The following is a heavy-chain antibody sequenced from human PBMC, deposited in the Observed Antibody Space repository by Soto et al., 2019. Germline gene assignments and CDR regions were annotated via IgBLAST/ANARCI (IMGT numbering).Heavy chain of an antibody. J-gene: IGHJ5*02. CDR3: ARQSYGGSGSYYFNWFDP. D-gene: IGHD3-10*01. CDR2: IYSGGST. Sequence: PGGSLRLSCAASGFTVSSNYMSWVRQAPGKGLEWVSVIYSGGSTYYADSVKGRFTISRHNSKNTLYIQMNILRAEDTAVYYCARQSYGGSGSYYFNWFDPWGQGTLVTVSS. CDR1: GFTVSSNY. V-gene: IGHV3-53*04.